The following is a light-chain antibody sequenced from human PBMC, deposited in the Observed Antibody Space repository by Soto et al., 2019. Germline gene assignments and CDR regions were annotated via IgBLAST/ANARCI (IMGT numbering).Light chain of an antibody. CDR1: QGISSY. CDR3: QQLNSYPQT. Sequence: DIQLTQSPSFLSASVGDRVTITCRASQGISSYLAWYQQKPGKAPKLLIYAASTLQSGVPSRFSGSGSGTEFTLTISSLQPEDFATYYCQQLNSYPQTFGQGTKGEIK. CDR2: AAS. V-gene: IGKV1-9*01. J-gene: IGKJ1*01.